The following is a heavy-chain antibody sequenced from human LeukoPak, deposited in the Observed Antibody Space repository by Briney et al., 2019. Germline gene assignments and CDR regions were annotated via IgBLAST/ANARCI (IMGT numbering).Heavy chain of an antibody. Sequence: ASVKVSCKASGYTFTSYDINWVRQATGQGLEWMGWKNPNSGNTGYAQKFQGRVTMTRNTSISTAYMELSSLRSEDTAVYYCARSYRRAGSYYSDLNYWGQGTLVTVSS. CDR3: ARSYRRAGSYYSDLNY. CDR2: KNPNSGNT. V-gene: IGHV1-8*01. CDR1: GYTFTSYD. D-gene: IGHD1-26*01. J-gene: IGHJ4*02.